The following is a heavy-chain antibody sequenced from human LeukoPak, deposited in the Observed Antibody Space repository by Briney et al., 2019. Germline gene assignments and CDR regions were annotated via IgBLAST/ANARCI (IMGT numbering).Heavy chain of an antibody. Sequence: PSETLSLTCTVSGGSISSSSYYWGWIRQPPGKGLEWIGSIYYSGSTYYNPSLKSRVTISVDTSKNQFSLKLSSVTAADTAVYYCAWGLRTRIDIWGQGTMVTVSS. V-gene: IGHV4-39*01. CDR3: AWGLRTRIDI. D-gene: IGHD2-21*02. CDR2: IYYSGST. CDR1: GGSISSSSYY. J-gene: IGHJ3*02.